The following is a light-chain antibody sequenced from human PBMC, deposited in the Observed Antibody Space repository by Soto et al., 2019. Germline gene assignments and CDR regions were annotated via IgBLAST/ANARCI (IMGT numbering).Light chain of an antibody. CDR3: LLTYNGPYV. V-gene: IGLV7-46*01. J-gene: IGLJ1*01. CDR2: DTT. CDR1: TGAVTNGHY. Sequence: QAVVTQEPSLTVSPGGTVTLTCGSSTGAVTNGHYPYWFQQKPGQAPRTLIYDTTNRHSWTPARFSGSLLGGKAALTLSGAQREEEAEYYCLLTYNGPYVFGSGTKGTVL.